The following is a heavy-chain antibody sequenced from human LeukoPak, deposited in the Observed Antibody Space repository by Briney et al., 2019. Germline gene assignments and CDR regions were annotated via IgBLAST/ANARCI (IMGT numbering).Heavy chain of an antibody. Sequence: SETLSLTCAVYGGSFSGYCWSWIRQPPGKGLEWIGEINHSGSTNYNPSLKSRVTISVDTSKNQFSLKLSSVTAADTAVYYCARERDSGTDYWGQGTLVTVSS. D-gene: IGHD1-26*01. V-gene: IGHV4-34*01. CDR3: ARERDSGTDY. CDR2: INHSGST. J-gene: IGHJ4*02. CDR1: GGSFSGYC.